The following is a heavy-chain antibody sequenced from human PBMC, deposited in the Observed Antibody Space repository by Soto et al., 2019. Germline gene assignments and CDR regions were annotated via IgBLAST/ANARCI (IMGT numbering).Heavy chain of an antibody. Sequence: QVQLVQSGTEVKKPGSSVNVSCKASAGTFRNYPINWVRQAPGQGLEWMGSIFPLTDIPDYAQNFQARITIRADKSTSPAYMELSSLASDDTAMYFCARSPIVVLNYSAPWGQGALVTVSS. J-gene: IGHJ5*02. CDR3: ARSPIVVLNYSAP. D-gene: IGHD1-7*01. CDR2: IFPLTDIP. V-gene: IGHV1-69*02. CDR1: AGTFRNYP.